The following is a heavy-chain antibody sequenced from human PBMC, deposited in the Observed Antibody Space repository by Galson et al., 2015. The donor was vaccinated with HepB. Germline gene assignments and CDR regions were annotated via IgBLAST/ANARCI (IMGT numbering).Heavy chain of an antibody. J-gene: IGHJ6*02. V-gene: IGHV3-7*01. D-gene: IGHD6-6*01. Sequence: SLRLSCAASGFTFSSYAMSWVRQAPGKGLEWVANMNQDGSVKNYVDPVKGRFTISRDNAKNSLYLQMNSLRAEDTAVYYCARETPFAEGGAARTYYYFYYGMDVWGQGTTVTVSS. CDR3: ARETPFAEGGAARTYYYFYYGMDV. CDR1: GFTFSSYA. CDR2: MNQDGSVK.